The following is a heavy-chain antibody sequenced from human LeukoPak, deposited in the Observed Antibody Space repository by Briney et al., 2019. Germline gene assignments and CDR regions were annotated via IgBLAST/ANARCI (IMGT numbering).Heavy chain of an antibody. D-gene: IGHD3-16*01. Sequence: GGSLRLSCAASGFIFSTYGMYWVRQAPGKGLEWVAFIRHDGSIKNYADPVKGRSTISRDNSKNTLYLQMNSLRAEDTAVYYCAKDSLADIDYWGQGTLVTVSS. V-gene: IGHV3-30*02. CDR2: IRHDGSIK. CDR1: GFIFSTYG. CDR3: AKDSLADIDY. J-gene: IGHJ4*02.